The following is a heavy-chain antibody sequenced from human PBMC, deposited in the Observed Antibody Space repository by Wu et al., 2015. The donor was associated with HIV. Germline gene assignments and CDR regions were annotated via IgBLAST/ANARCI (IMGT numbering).Heavy chain of an antibody. CDR2: IIPIFGTA. V-gene: IGHV1-69*12. J-gene: IGHJ3*02. CDR1: GGTFSSYA. Sequence: QVQLVQSGAEVKKPGSSVKVSCKASGGTFSSYAISWVRQAPGQGLEWMGGIIPIFGTANYAQKFQGRVTITADESTSTAYMELSSLRSEDTAVYYCAREHVPAANTKGAFDIWGQGTMVTVSS. D-gene: IGHD2-2*01. CDR3: AREHVPAANTKGAFDI.